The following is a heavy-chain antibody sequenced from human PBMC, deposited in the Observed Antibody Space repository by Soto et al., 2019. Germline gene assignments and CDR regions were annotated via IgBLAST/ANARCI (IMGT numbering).Heavy chain of an antibody. V-gene: IGHV3-74*01. J-gene: IGHJ2*01. D-gene: IGHD1-26*01. CDR2: INSDGSST. CDR1: GFTFSSYW. CDR3: ARGGSRNWYFDL. Sequence: EVQLVESGGGLVQPGGSLRLSCAASGFTFSSYWMHWVRQAPGKGLVWVSRINSDGSSTSYADSVKGRFTISRDNAKNTPYLQMNSLRAEDTAVYYCARGGSRNWYFDLWGRGTLVTVSS.